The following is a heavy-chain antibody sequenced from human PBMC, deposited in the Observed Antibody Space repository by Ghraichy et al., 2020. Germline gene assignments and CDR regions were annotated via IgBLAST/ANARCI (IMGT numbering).Heavy chain of an antibody. CDR2: IYSGGTT. Sequence: GSLRLSCAASGFAVSSNYMAWVRQAPGKGLEWVSVIYSGGTTYYADSVEGRFTISRDNSKNTLYLQMNSLRVDDTAVYYCVRDRWELGNYYGTDVWGQGTSVTVSS. V-gene: IGHV3-53*01. J-gene: IGHJ6*02. CDR1: GFAVSSNY. D-gene: IGHD3-10*01. CDR3: VRDRWELGNYYGTDV.